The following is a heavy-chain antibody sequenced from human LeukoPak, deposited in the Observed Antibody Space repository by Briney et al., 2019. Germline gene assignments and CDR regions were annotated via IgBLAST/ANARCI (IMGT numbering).Heavy chain of an antibody. CDR1: GDPFSTYY. D-gene: IGHD3-10*01. J-gene: IGHJ4*02. V-gene: IGHV4-59*01. CDR3: ARGSHYGSGRLFDY. Sequence: PSETLSFTCTVYGDPFSTYYWSWIRQPPGKGLEWIGYISYSGRTNYSPSLRSRVTLALDTSKSQFSLKLSSVTAADTAFYYCARGSHYGSGRLFDYWGQGTLVTVSS. CDR2: ISYSGRT.